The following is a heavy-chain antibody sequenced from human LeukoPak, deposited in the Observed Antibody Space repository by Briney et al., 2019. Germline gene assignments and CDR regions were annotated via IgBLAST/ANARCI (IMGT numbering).Heavy chain of an antibody. V-gene: IGHV4-59*01. J-gene: IGHJ3*02. CDR3: ASDYCSGGSCYYDYAFDI. CDR2: IYYSGST. CDR1: SGSIGTYY. D-gene: IGHD2-15*01. Sequence: PSETLSLTCTVSSGSIGTYYWSWIRQSPGKGLEWIGYIYYSGSTNYNPSLKSRVTISVDTSKNQFSLKLSSVTAADTAVYYCASDYCSGGSCYYDYAFDIWGQGTMVTVSS.